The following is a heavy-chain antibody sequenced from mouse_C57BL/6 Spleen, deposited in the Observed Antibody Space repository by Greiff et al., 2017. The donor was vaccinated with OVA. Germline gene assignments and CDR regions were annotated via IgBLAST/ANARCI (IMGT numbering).Heavy chain of an antibody. CDR2: ISDGGSYT. D-gene: IGHD1-1*01. Sequence: EVKLVESGGGLVKPGGSLKLSCAASGFTFSSYAMSWVRQTPEKRLEWVATISDGGSYTYYPDNVKGRFTISRDNAKNNLYLQMSHLKSEDTAMYYCARDYGSSYEDAMDYWGQGTSVTVSS. J-gene: IGHJ4*01. CDR1: GFTFSSYA. V-gene: IGHV5-4*03. CDR3: ARDYGSSYEDAMDY.